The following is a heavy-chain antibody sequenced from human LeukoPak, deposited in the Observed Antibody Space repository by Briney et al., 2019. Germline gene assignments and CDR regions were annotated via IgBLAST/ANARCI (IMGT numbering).Heavy chain of an antibody. V-gene: IGHV3-21*01. CDR2: ISSSSSYI. CDR1: GFTFSSYS. D-gene: IGHD3-22*01. Sequence: GGSLRLSCAASGFTFSSYSMNWVRQAPGKGLEWVSSISSSSSYIYYADSVKGRFTISRDNAKNSLYLQMNSLRAEDTAVYYCARARDYYDSSGYYASVDYWGQGTLVTVSS. CDR3: ARARDYYDSSGYYASVDY. J-gene: IGHJ4*02.